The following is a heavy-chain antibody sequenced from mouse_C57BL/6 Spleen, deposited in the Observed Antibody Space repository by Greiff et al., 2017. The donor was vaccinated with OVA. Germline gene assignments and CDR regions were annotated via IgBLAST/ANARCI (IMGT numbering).Heavy chain of an antibody. CDR1: GFSLTSYG. CDR2: IWSGGST. D-gene: IGHD4-1*01. CDR3: ATLTGTGYFDY. J-gene: IGHJ2*01. Sequence: VQLQESGPGLVQPSQSLSITCTVSGFSLTSYGVHWVRQSPGKGLEWLGVIWSGGSTDYNAAFISRLSISKDNSKSQVFFKMNSLQADVTAIYYCATLTGTGYFDYWGQGTTLTVSS. V-gene: IGHV2-2*01.